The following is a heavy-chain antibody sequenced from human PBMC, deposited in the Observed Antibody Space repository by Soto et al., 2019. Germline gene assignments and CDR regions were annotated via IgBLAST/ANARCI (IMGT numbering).Heavy chain of an antibody. CDR1: GFTFSSYA. Sequence: QVQLVESGGGVVQPGRSLRLSCAASGFTFSSYAMHWVRQAPGKGLEWVAVISYDGSNKYYADSVKGRFTISRDNSKNTLYLQMNSLRAEDTAVYYCARSSWDVYGDEGYYYYYGMDVWGQGTTVTVSS. V-gene: IGHV3-30-3*01. J-gene: IGHJ6*02. D-gene: IGHD4-17*01. CDR2: ISYDGSNK. CDR3: ARSSWDVYGDEGYYYYYGMDV.